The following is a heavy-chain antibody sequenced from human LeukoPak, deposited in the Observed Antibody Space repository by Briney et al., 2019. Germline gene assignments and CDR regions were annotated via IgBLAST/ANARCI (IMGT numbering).Heavy chain of an antibody. CDR2: IYYSGST. CDR1: GGSISSNY. CDR3: ARRAYRSGYYYFDY. D-gene: IGHD3-22*01. V-gene: IGHV4-59*01. Sequence: SETLSLTCTVSGGSISSNYWSWIRQPPGEGLEWIGYIYYSGSTIYNPSLKSRVTISVDTSKNQFSLKLSSVTAADTAVYYCARRAYRSGYYYFDYWGQGTLVTVSS. J-gene: IGHJ4*02.